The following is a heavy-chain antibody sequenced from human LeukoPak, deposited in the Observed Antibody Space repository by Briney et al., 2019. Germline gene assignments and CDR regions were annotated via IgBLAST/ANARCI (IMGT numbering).Heavy chain of an antibody. Sequence: GGSLRLCCGASGFTLSSYAMSWVRQAQGKGLERVSRIKEDGTYTSYVDSVKGRFTMSRDNARNTLYLEMHSLRAEDTAVYYCVRELRRTAMDDWGQGTPVTVSS. CDR1: GFTLSSYA. D-gene: IGHD5-18*01. CDR3: VRELRRTAMDD. V-gene: IGHV3-74*01. J-gene: IGHJ4*02. CDR2: IKEDGTYT.